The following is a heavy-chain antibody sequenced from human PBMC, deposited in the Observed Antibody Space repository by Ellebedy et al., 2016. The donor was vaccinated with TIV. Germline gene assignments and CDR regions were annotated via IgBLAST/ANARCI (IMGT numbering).Heavy chain of an antibody. Sequence: GGSLRLXCAASGFTFSSYGMHWVRQAPGKGLEWVAVISYDGSNKYYADSVKGRFTISRDNSKNTLYLQMNSLRAEDTAVYYCARVDPVVPAALREDAFDIWGQGTMVTVSS. V-gene: IGHV3-30*03. D-gene: IGHD2-2*01. CDR2: ISYDGSNK. CDR1: GFTFSSYG. CDR3: ARVDPVVPAALREDAFDI. J-gene: IGHJ3*02.